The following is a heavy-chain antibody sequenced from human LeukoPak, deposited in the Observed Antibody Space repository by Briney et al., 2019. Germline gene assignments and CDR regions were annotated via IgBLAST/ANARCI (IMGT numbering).Heavy chain of an antibody. CDR1: TFIFGSYS. CDR2: ISETSSHR. V-gene: IGHV3-21*06. Sequence: GGSLRLSCVGSTFIFGSYSMNWVRQAPGKGLEWVSYISETSSHRYYADSVKGRFTISPDNAQNSLYLQMNSLSAEDTGIYYCARDRATKARIGGMDVWGQGTTVIVSS. D-gene: IGHD5-24*01. CDR3: ARDRATKARIGGMDV. J-gene: IGHJ6*02.